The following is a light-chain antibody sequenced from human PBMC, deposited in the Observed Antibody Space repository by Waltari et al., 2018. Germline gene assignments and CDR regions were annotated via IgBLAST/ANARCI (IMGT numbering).Light chain of an antibody. J-gene: IGKJ2*01. CDR1: QSLTKRY. V-gene: IGKV3-20*01. CDR2: GAS. CDR3: QKYGSSVMYT. Sequence: VLTQSPDSLSLSPGEIATLSCRASQSLTKRYLAWYQQKPGQAPRLLSYGASSRAAGIPDRFSGSGSGTDFTLTISRLEREDFAVYYCQKYGSSVMYTFGQGTMLEIK.